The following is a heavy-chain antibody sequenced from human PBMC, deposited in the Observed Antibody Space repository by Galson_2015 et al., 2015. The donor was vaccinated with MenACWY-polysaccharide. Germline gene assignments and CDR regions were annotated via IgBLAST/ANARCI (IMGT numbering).Heavy chain of an antibody. CDR3: AKDIGQWLTPNSCDH. D-gene: IGHD6-19*01. V-gene: IGHV3-30*18. CDR2: ISYDGTNT. CDR1: GFTFSTYA. J-gene: IGHJ4*02. Sequence: SLRLPCAASGFTFSTYAMHWVRQAPGKGLECVAVISYDGTNTYYADSVKGRFTISRDNSQNTLYVQMNSLRPEDTAIYYCAKDIGQWLTPNSCDHWGQGTLVTVSS.